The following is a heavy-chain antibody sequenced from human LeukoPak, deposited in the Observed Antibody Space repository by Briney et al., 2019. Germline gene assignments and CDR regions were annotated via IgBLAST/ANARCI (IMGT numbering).Heavy chain of an antibody. CDR1: GFTFSSYA. CDR2: TSYDGSNK. J-gene: IGHJ4*02. CDR3: ARDWNYFDY. D-gene: IGHD3-3*01. V-gene: IGHV3-30-3*01. Sequence: GGSLRLSCAASGFTFSSYAMHWVRQAPGKGPEWVAVTSYDGSNKYYADSVKGRFLISRDNSKNTLNLQMNSLRAEDTAVYYCARDWNYFDYWGQGTLVTVSS.